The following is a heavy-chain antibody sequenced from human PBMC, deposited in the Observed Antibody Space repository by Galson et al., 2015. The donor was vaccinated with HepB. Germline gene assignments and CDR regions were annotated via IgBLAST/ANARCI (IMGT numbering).Heavy chain of an antibody. J-gene: IGHJ3*02. D-gene: IGHD4-17*01. CDR2: ISRNGDST. CDR1: GFIFSSYD. V-gene: IGHV3-23*01. CDR3: AREPEGDYVGGDAFDI. Sequence: SLRLSCAVSGFIFSSYDMSWVRQAPGKGLEWVSGISRNGDSTYYADSVKGQFTISRDNSKNTLYLQMNSLRAEDTAVYYCAREPEGDYVGGDAFDIWGQGTMVTVSS.